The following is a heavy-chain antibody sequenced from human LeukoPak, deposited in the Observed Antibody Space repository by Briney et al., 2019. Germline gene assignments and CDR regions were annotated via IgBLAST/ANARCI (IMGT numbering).Heavy chain of an antibody. V-gene: IGHV3-11*01. J-gene: IGHJ4*02. CDR3: ARGDGYNYGYFDY. CDR1: GFTFSDYY. CDR2: ISSSGSTI. D-gene: IGHD5-24*01. Sequence: GGYLRLYCAASGFTFSDYYMSWIRQAPGKGLEWVSYISSSGSTIYYADSVKGRFTISRDNAKNSLYLQMNSLRAEGTAVYYCARGDGYNYGYFDYWGQGTLVTVSS.